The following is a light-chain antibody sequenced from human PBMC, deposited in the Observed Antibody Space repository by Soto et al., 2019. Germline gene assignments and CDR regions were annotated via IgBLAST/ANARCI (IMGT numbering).Light chain of an antibody. V-gene: IGLV2-14*01. J-gene: IGLJ1*01. CDR3: SSYTSSSTYV. CDR1: SSDVGGYNY. CDR2: EVS. Sequence: QSVLTQPASVSGSPGQSSTISCTGTSSDVGGYNYVSWYQQHPGKAPKLMIYEVSNRPSGVSNRFSGSKSDNTASLTISGLQAEDEADYYCSSYTSSSTYVFGTGTKLTVL.